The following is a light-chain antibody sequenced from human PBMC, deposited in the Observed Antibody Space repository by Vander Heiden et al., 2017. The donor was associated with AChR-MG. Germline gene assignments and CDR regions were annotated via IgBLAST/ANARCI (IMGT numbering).Light chain of an antibody. V-gene: IGKV3-15*01. CDR2: DAS. CDR3: QHYDDWPA. J-gene: IGKJ4*01. Sequence: EIVMTQSPATLSVSPGESATLSCRASQSVGSNLAWYQQKPDQAPRLLIYDASTRATGVPARFSGSGSATEFTLTISSLQSADSGVYYCQHYDDWPAFGGRTRVEL. CDR1: QSVGSN.